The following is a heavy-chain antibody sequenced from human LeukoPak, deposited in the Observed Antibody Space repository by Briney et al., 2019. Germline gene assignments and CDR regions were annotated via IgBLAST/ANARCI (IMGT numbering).Heavy chain of an antibody. J-gene: IGHJ6*03. V-gene: IGHV3-21*01. CDR1: GFTFSSYA. D-gene: IGHD3-10*01. CDR3: ARSELGYNYHYMDV. Sequence: KTGGSLRLSCAASGFTFSSYAIHWVRQAPGKGLEWVSSISSSSSYIYYADSVKGRFTISRDNAKNSLYLQMNSLRAEDTAVYYCARSELGYNYHYMDVWGKGTTVTISS. CDR2: ISSSSSYI.